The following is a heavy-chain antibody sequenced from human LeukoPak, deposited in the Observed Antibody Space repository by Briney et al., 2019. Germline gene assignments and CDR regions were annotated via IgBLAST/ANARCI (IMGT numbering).Heavy chain of an antibody. J-gene: IGHJ5*02. V-gene: IGHV4-31*03. Sequence: SETLSLTCTVSGDSISSGGYYWSWIRQHPGKGLEWIGYISYSGNTYYNPSLKSRAAISADTPKNQFSLKLSSTTAADTAVYYCARAITFGGVIATNWFDPWGQGTLVTVSS. CDR1: GDSISSGGYY. CDR3: ARAITFGGVIATNWFDP. D-gene: IGHD3-16*02. CDR2: ISYSGNT.